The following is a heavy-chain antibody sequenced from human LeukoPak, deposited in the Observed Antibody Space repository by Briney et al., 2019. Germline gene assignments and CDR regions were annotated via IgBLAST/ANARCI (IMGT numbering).Heavy chain of an antibody. Sequence: ASVKVSCKASGYTFTSYDINWVRQAAGQGLEWMGWMNPNSGNTGYAQKFQGRVTMTRNTSISTAYMELSSLRSEDTAVYYCARVYSSSSFPYYYYYMDVWGKGTTVTVSS. CDR3: ARVYSSSSFPYYYYYMDV. V-gene: IGHV1-8*01. CDR2: MNPNSGNT. D-gene: IGHD6-6*01. J-gene: IGHJ6*03. CDR1: GYTFTSYD.